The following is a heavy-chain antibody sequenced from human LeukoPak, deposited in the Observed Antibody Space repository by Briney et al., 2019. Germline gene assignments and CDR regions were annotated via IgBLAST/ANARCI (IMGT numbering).Heavy chain of an antibody. CDR2: ISGSGGST. CDR1: GFTFSSYA. Sequence: PGGSLRLSCAASGFTFSSYAMSWVRQAPGKGLEWVSAISGSGGSTYYADSVKGRFTISRDNSKNTLYLQMNSLRAEDTAVCYCAGITMIVVVISSFDYWGQGTLVTVSS. J-gene: IGHJ4*02. CDR3: AGITMIVVVISSFDY. D-gene: IGHD3-22*01. V-gene: IGHV3-23*01.